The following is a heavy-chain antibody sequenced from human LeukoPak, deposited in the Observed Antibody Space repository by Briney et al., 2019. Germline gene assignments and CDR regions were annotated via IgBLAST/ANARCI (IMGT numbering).Heavy chain of an antibody. V-gene: IGHV1-69*01. CDR3: ARCSSTSWNNWFDP. Sequence: SVKVSCKASVGTFSSYAISWVRQPPAQGLEWMGGIIPIFGTANYAQKFQGRVTITADESTSTAYIELSSLRSEDTVVYYCARCSSTSWNNWFDPWDQGTLVTVSS. D-gene: IGHD2-2*01. CDR2: IIPIFGTA. CDR1: VGTFSSYA. J-gene: IGHJ5*02.